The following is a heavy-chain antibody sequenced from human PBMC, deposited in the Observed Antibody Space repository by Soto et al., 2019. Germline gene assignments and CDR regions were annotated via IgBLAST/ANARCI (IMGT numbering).Heavy chain of an antibody. D-gene: IGHD3-9*01. V-gene: IGHV1-69*02. CDR3: ARGGVFSELRYLEAAPADY. J-gene: IGHJ4*02. Sequence: ASVKVSCKASGGTFSSYTISWLRQAPGQGLEWMGRIIPILGIANYAQKFQGRVTITADKSTSTAYMELSSLRSEDTAVYYCARGGVFSELRYLEAAPADYWGQGTLVTVSS. CDR2: IIPILGIA. CDR1: GGTFSSYT.